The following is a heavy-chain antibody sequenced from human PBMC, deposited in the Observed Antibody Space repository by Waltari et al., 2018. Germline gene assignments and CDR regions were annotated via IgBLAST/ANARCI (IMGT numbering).Heavy chain of an antibody. V-gene: IGHV3-30*18. J-gene: IGHJ3*02. CDR2: ISYDGSNK. D-gene: IGHD6-13*01. CDR1: GFTFSSYG. CDR3: AKDHSSSWPDAFDI. Sequence: QVQLVESGGGVVQPGRSLKLSCAASGFTFSSYGLHWVRQAPGKGLEWVAVISYDGSNKYYADSVKGRFTISRDNSKNTLYLQMNSLRAEDTAVYYCAKDHSSSWPDAFDIWGQGTMVTVSS.